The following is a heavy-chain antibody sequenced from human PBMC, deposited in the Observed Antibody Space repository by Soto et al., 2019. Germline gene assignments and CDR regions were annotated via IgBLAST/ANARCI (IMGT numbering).Heavy chain of an antibody. J-gene: IGHJ3*02. CDR3: ARDRGYDYIWGSYSSLFHAFDI. Sequence: GGSLRLSCAASGFIFSSSAMTWVRQAPGKGLEWVSGLSAGGTATYYADSVKGRFTISRDNSKNTLYLQVNSLRVEDTALYYCARDRGYDYIWGSYSSLFHAFDIWGQGTMVTVSS. CDR2: LSAGGTAT. D-gene: IGHD3-16*01. V-gene: IGHV3-23*01. CDR1: GFIFSSSA.